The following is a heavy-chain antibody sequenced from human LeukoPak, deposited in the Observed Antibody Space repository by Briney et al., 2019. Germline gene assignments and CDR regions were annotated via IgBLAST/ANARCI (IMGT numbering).Heavy chain of an antibody. V-gene: IGHV3-49*03. D-gene: IGHD3-3*01. CDR2: IRSKAYGGTT. CDR3: TRVGDFWSGYTALGFGP. CDR1: GFTFGDYA. J-gene: IGHJ5*02. Sequence: GGSLRLSCTASGFTFGDYAMSWFRQAPGKGLEWVGFIRSKAYGGTTEYAASVKGRFTISRDDSKSIAYLQMNSLKTEDTAVYYCTRVGDFWSGYTALGFGPWGQGTLVTVSS.